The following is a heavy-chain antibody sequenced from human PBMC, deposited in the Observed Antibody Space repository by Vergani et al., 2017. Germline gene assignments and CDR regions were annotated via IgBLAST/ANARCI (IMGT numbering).Heavy chain of an antibody. V-gene: IGHV4-59*11. D-gene: IGHD4-11*01. Sequence: QVQLQESGPGLVKSSETLSLTCSVFFDSIRNLYCNWIRQPPGKGLEWIGSIHYSENTNYNPSLKTRVTISVDTTKNQFSLTLTSVTAADTAVYYCASGTYSEGMADRWGQGILVTVTS. CDR3: ASGTYSEGMADR. CDR2: IHYSENT. J-gene: IGHJ5*02. CDR1: FDSIRNLY.